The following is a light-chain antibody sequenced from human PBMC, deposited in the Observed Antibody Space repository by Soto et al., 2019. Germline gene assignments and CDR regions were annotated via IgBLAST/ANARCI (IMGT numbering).Light chain of an antibody. CDR2: GAS. CDR3: QQYSSTFWT. CDR1: QSISSSY. V-gene: IGKV3-20*01. Sequence: EIVLTQSPGTLSLSPGGRTTLSCRASQSISSSYLAWYQQKPGQAPRLLVYGASSRATGIPDRFSGSGSGTDFTLTISRLEPEDFALYYCQQYSSTFWTLGQGTKVEIK. J-gene: IGKJ1*01.